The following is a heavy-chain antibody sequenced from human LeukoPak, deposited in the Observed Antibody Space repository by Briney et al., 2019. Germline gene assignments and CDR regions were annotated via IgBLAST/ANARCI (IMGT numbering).Heavy chain of an antibody. Sequence: GGSLRLSCAASGFTFSSYWMSWVRQAPGKGLEWVANIKQDGSEKYYVDSVKGRFTISRDNAKKSLYLQMNSLRAEDTAVYYCARSLYNWNYAGYDYWGQGTLVTVSS. CDR3: ARSLYNWNYAGYDY. J-gene: IGHJ4*02. CDR1: GFTFSSYW. D-gene: IGHD1-7*01. V-gene: IGHV3-7*01. CDR2: IKQDGSEK.